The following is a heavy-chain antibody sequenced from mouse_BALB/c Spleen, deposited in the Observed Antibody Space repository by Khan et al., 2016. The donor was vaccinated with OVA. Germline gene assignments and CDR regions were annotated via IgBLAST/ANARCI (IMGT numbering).Heavy chain of an antibody. CDR1: GFTFSTYA. CDR3: ASSPYGNFAY. D-gene: IGHD2-1*01. V-gene: IGHV5-9-1*01. J-gene: IGHJ3*01. CDR2: ISSDGDYT. Sequence: EVMLVESGGGLVKPGGSLKLSCAASGFTFSTYAMSWVRQTPEKRLEWVATISSDGDYTYYPDNVTGRFTISRDNAKNTLYLQMSSLRSEDTAMYYGASSPYGNFAYWGQGTLVTVSA.